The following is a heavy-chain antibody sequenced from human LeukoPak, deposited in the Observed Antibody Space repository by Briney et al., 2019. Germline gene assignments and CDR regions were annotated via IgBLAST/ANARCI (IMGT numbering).Heavy chain of an antibody. Sequence: SETLSLTCAVYGGSFSGYYWSWIRQPPGKGLEWIGEIDHSGSTNYNPSLKSRVTISVDTSKNQFSLKLSSVTAADTAVYYCARIAAAGSPWFDPWGQGTLVTVSS. CDR1: GGSFSGYY. D-gene: IGHD6-13*01. CDR2: IDHSGST. V-gene: IGHV4-34*01. J-gene: IGHJ5*02. CDR3: ARIAAAGSPWFDP.